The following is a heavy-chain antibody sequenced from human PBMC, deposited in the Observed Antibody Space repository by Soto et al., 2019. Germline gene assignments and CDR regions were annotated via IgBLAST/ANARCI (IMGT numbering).Heavy chain of an antibody. J-gene: IGHJ4*02. CDR3: ARDHGSGSFPSYLDL. D-gene: IGHD1-26*01. V-gene: IGHV3-48*02. Sequence: GGSLRLSCAASGFTFRVSSMNWVRQAPGKGLEWISYISSGSRTIYYADSVNGRCTISRDNAKNSLYLHMNSLRDEDTAVYYCARDHGSGSFPSYLDLWGPGTLVTVSS. CDR1: GFTFRVSS. CDR2: ISSGSRTI.